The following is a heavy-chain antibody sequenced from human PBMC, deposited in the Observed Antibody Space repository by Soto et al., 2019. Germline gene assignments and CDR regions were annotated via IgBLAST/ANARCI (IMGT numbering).Heavy chain of an antibody. V-gene: IGHV1-18*04. Sequence: ASVKVSCKASGYTFTSYGISWVRQAPGQGLEWMGWISAYNGNTNYAQKLQGRVTMTTDTSTSTAYMELRSLRSDDTAVYYCARLNDQLTGKALRWFDPWGQGTLVTVSS. CDR3: ARLNDQLTGKALRWFDP. CDR2: ISAYNGNT. J-gene: IGHJ5*02. CDR1: GYTFTSYG. D-gene: IGHD1-20*01.